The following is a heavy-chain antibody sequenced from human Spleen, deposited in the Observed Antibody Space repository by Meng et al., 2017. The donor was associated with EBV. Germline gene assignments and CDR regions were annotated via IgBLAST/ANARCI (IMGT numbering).Heavy chain of an antibody. CDR1: GYTFTDYY. CDR3: ASGILWNYYDTGNYFGY. Sequence: QVQLVQVVAEVKKPGASVKVSCKASGYTFTDYYMHWGRQAPGQGLEWMGRINPNSGDTDYAQKFQGRVTMTRDTSISTAYMELSRLRSDDTALYYCASGILWNYYDTGNYFGYWGQGTLVTVSS. CDR2: INPNSGDT. V-gene: IGHV1-2*06. J-gene: IGHJ4*02. D-gene: IGHD3-10*01.